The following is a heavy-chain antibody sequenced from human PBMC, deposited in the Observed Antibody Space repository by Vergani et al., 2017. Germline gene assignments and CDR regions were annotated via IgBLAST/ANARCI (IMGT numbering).Heavy chain of an antibody. CDR2: IHPADSDT. CDR1: GYSFTNYW. D-gene: IGHD3-22*01. Sequence: EVQLVQSGAEVKKPGESLKISCQISGYSFTNYWIGWVRQMPGKGLEWMGIIHPADSDTRYSPSFQGQVTISVEKSIRTAYLQRSSLRASDSAMYYCARMYGRDSSGSKYFDYWGQGTLVTVSS. V-gene: IGHV5-51*01. J-gene: IGHJ4*02. CDR3: ARMYGRDSSGSKYFDY.